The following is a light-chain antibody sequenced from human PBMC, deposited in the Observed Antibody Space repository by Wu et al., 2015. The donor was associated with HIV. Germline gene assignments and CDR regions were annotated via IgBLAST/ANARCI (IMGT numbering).Light chain of an antibody. J-gene: IGKJ4*01. CDR3: QQFSSYPHT. Sequence: SVGDXVTITCRASQGITSALAWYQQKPGKTPKLLIYHASTLKSGVPSRFSGSGSGTDFTLTISSLEPADFATYYCQQFSSYPHTFGGGTKVEI. V-gene: IGKV1-13*02. CDR2: HAS. CDR1: QGITSA.